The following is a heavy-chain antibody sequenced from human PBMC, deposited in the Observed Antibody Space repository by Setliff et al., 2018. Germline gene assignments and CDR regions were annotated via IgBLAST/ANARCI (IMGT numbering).Heavy chain of an antibody. V-gene: IGHV4-38-2*02. CDR1: GYSISSGHY. D-gene: IGHD6-19*01. Sequence: SETLSLTCTVSGYSISSGHYWGWIRQPPGKGLEWIASIYHTGSTYYNPSLKSRVTMSIDTSKNQFSLKLNAVAAADMAVYYCAREQWLDPPGYYYMDVWAKGTTVTVSS. J-gene: IGHJ6*03. CDR2: IYHTGST. CDR3: AREQWLDPPGYYYMDV.